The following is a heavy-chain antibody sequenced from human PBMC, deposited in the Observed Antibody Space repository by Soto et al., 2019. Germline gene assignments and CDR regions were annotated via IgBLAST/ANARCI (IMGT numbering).Heavy chain of an antibody. CDR3: ARQGSY. CDR2: IYYSGST. CDR1: GGSISSSSYY. J-gene: IGHJ4*02. V-gene: IGHV4-39*01. Sequence: KPSETLSLTCTVSGGSISSSSYYWGWIRQPPGKGLEWIGSIYYSGSTYYNPSLKSRVTISVDPSKNQVSLTLTSVTAADTAVYYCARQGSYWGQGALVTVSS.